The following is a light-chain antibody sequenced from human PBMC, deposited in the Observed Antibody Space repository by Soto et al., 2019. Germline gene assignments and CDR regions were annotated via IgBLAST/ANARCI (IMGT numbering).Light chain of an antibody. Sequence: EIVLTQSPGTLSLPPGERATLSCKTSRSLSTNFLAWYQQKFGQAPRLLIHAASTRATGIPDRFSGSGFGTDFTLTISRLEPEDFAVYYCQHYGNTPPSVTFGPGTKVDIK. V-gene: IGKV3-20*01. CDR1: RSLSTNF. CDR3: QHYGNTPPSVT. J-gene: IGKJ3*01. CDR2: AAS.